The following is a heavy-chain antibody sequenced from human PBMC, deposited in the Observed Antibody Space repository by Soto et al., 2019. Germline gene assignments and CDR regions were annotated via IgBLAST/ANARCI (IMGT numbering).Heavy chain of an antibody. V-gene: IGHV3-74*01. Sequence: GGSLRLSCTASGFTFSSYWMHWVRQAPGKGLVWVSRINSDGSSASYADSVKGRFTISRDNAKNTLYLQMNSLRAEDTAVYYCARHKRDLRFLEWSYYFDYWGQGTLVTVSS. CDR2: INSDGSSA. CDR1: GFTFSSYW. D-gene: IGHD3-3*01. CDR3: ARHKRDLRFLEWSYYFDY. J-gene: IGHJ4*02.